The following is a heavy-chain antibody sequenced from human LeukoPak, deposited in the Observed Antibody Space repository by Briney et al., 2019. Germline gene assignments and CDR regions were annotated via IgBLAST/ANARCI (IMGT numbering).Heavy chain of an antibody. CDR3: AREGYVWGSYRSSGSD. CDR2: IYSGGST. D-gene: IGHD3-16*02. J-gene: IGHJ4*02. Sequence: GGSLRLSCAASGFTVSSNYMSWVRQAPGKGLEWVSVIYSGGSTYYADSVKGGFTISRDNSKNTLYLQMNSLRAEDTAVHYCAREGYVWGSYRSSGSDWGQGTLVTVSS. V-gene: IGHV3-66*01. CDR1: GFTVSSNY.